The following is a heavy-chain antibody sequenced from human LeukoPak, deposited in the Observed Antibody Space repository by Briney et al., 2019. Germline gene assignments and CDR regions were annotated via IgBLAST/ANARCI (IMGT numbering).Heavy chain of an antibody. D-gene: IGHD6-13*01. Sequence: ASVTVSCKTSGYTFTGYYMHWVRQAPGQGLEWMGWINPNSGGTNYAQKFQGRVTMTRDTSISTAYMELSRLRSVDTAVYYCARTMYSSSWYGVLMDYWGQGTLVTVSS. J-gene: IGHJ4*02. CDR3: ARTMYSSSWYGVLMDY. CDR1: GYTFTGYY. CDR2: INPNSGGT. V-gene: IGHV1-2*02.